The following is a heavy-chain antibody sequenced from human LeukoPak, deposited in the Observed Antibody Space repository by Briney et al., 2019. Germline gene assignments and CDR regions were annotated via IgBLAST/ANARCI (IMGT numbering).Heavy chain of an antibody. CDR3: ARARPHYYHMDV. J-gene: IGHJ6*03. V-gene: IGHV4-59*01. CDR2: ISYSGST. CDR1: GGSISSYY. Sequence: SETLSLTCTVSGGSISSYYWSWIRQPAGKGLEWIGYISYSGSTNYNPSLKSRVSISVDTSKNQFSLKLSSVTAADTAVYYCARARPHYYHMDVWGKGTTVTISS.